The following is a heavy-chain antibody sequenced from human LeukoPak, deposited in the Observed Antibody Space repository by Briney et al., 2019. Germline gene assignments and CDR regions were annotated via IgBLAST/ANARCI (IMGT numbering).Heavy chain of an antibody. CDR3: AKSPDIVVIVASNDY. CDR1: GFTVSSNY. V-gene: IGHV3-23*01. D-gene: IGHD2-15*01. CDR2: ISGSGGST. J-gene: IGHJ4*02. Sequence: GGSLRLSCAASGFTVSSNYMSWVRQAPGKGLEWVSAISGSGGSTYYADSVKGRFTISRDNSKNTLYLQMNSLRAEDTAVYYCAKSPDIVVIVASNDYWGQGTLVTVSS.